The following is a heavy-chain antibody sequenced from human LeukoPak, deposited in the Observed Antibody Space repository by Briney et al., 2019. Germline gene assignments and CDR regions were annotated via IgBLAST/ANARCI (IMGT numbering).Heavy chain of an antibody. CDR1: GGSISSGDYY. CDR2: IYYSGST. J-gene: IGHJ6*02. V-gene: IGHV4-30-4*01. CDR3: ARDRVVVVVAATRSGGKEYYYYGMDV. Sequence: PSETLSLTCTVSGGSISSGDYYWSWIRQPPGKCLEWIGYIYYSGSTYYNPSRKSRVTISVDTSKNQFSLKLSSVTAADTAVYYCARDRVVVVVAATRSGGKEYYYYGMDVWGQGTTVTVSS. D-gene: IGHD2-15*01.